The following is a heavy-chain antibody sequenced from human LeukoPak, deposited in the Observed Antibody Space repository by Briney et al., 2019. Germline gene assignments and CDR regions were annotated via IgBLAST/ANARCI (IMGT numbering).Heavy chain of an antibody. CDR2: FDPEDGET. V-gene: IGHV1-24*01. CDR3: ATRKYGYVWGRYRRYYFYY. Sequence: ASVKVSCKVSGYTLTELSMHGVRQAPGKGLEWMGGFDPEDGETIYAQKFQGRVTMTEDTSTDTAYMELSSLRSEDTAVYYCATRKYGYVWGRYRRYYFYYWGQGTQVTVSP. CDR1: GYTLTELS. J-gene: IGHJ4*02. D-gene: IGHD3-16*02.